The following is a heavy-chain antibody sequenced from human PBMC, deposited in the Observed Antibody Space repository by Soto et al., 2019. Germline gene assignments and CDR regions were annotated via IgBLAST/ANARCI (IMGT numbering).Heavy chain of an antibody. Sequence: PSQTLSLTCAISGDSVSSNSAAWNWIRQSPSRGLEWLGRTYYRSKWYNDYAVSVKSRITINPDTSKNQFSLQLNSVTPEDTAVYYCAGGGIAADAQGNWFDPWGQGTLLTVSS. D-gene: IGHD6-13*01. CDR3: AGGGIAADAQGNWFDP. J-gene: IGHJ5*02. V-gene: IGHV6-1*01. CDR2: TYYRSKWYN. CDR1: GDSVSSNSAA.